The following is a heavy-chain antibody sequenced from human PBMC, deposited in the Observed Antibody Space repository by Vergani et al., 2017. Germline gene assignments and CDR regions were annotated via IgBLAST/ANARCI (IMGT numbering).Heavy chain of an antibody. CDR2: MNPNSGNT. J-gene: IGHJ6*02. V-gene: IGHV1-8*02. Sequence: QVQLVQSGAEVKKPGASVKVSCKASGYTFTSYYMHWVRQAPGQGLEWMGWMNPNSGNTGYAQKFQGRVTMTRNTSISTAYMELSSLRSEDTAVYYCARLHYYGSGSYYGLGYYGMDVWGQGTTVTVSS. CDR1: GYTFTSYY. D-gene: IGHD3-10*01. CDR3: ARLHYYGSGSYYGLGYYGMDV.